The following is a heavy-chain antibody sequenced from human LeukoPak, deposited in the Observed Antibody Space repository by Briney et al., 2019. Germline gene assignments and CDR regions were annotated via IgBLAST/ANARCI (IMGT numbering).Heavy chain of an antibody. D-gene: IGHD3-3*01. CDR1: GYTFASYD. CDR3: ARDFEWLYLDY. Sequence: ASVKVSCKASGYTFASYDINGVRQATGQGLEWMGWMNPNSGNTGYAQKFQGRVTITMNTSISTAYMELSSLTSEDTAVYYCARDFEWLYLDYWGQGTLVTVSS. V-gene: IGHV1-8*03. J-gene: IGHJ4*02. CDR2: MNPNSGNT.